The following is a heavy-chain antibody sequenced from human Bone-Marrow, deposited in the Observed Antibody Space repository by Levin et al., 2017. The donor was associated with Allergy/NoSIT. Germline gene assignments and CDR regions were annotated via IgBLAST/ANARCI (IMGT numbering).Heavy chain of an antibody. CDR2: ITSDGTST. J-gene: IGHJ3*02. Sequence: PGGSLRLSCAASGFTFSDYWMHWVRQVPGKGLMWVSRITSDGTSTVYADSVKGRFTISRDNAKSTLYLHMNSLRVEDTALYYCTRDGLMDTVGYDIWGQGTMVTVSS. CDR3: TRDGLMDTVGYDI. D-gene: IGHD2-2*03. CDR1: GFTFSDYW. V-gene: IGHV3-74*01.